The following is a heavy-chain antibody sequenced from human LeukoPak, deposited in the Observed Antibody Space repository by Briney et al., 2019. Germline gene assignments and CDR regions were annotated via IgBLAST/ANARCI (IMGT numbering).Heavy chain of an antibody. CDR1: GYTFTSYY. CDR2: INPSGCST. Sequence: GASVKVSCKASGYTFTSYYMHWVRQAPGQGLEWMGIINPSGCSTSYAQKFQGRVTMTRDMSKSTVYMELSSLRSEDTAVYYCAREKGAYGELVSYFDYWGQGTLVTVSS. D-gene: IGHD4-17*01. V-gene: IGHV1-46*01. CDR3: AREKGAYGELVSYFDY. J-gene: IGHJ4*02.